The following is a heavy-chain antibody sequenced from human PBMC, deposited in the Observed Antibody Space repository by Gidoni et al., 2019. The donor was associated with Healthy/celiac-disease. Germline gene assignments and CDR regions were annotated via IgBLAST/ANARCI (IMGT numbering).Heavy chain of an antibody. Sequence: QVQLVESGGGVVQPGRSLRLSCAASGFTFSSYAMHWVRQAPGKGLEWVAVISYDGSNKYYADSVKGRFTISRDNSKNTLYLQMNSLRAEDTAVYYCARAGAGAPAYYDILLYYYYGMDVWGQGTTVTVSS. CDR3: ARAGAGAPAYYDILLYYYYGMDV. CDR1: GFTFSSYA. D-gene: IGHD3-9*01. V-gene: IGHV3-30-3*01. J-gene: IGHJ6*02. CDR2: ISYDGSNK.